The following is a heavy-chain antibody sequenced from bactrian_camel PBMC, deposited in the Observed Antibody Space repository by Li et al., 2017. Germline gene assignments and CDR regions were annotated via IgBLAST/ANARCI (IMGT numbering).Heavy chain of an antibody. J-gene: IGHJ4*01. CDR1: LNPGDTYC. CDR3: AAGSWVAGSLDEHDYVH. Sequence: HVQLVESGGGSVQTGGSPRLSCAASLNPGDTYCLGWFRQAPGKEREAVALIYSEDRRSYYLDSVKGRFTISVDIAKNPVMVYSKMPTLKPDDTAMYYCAAGSWVAGSLDEHDYVHWGQGTQVTVS. V-gene: IGHV3-2*01. CDR2: IYSEDRRS. D-gene: IGHD6*01.